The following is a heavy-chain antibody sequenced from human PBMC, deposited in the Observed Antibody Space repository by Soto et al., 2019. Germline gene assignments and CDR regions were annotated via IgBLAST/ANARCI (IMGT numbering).Heavy chain of an antibody. CDR2: ISYDGSKK. CDR1: GFTFSGYG. CDR3: AKAHYSSSPHYYGMDV. D-gene: IGHD6-6*01. J-gene: IGHJ6*02. Sequence: QVQLVESGGGVVQPGRSLRLSCAASGFTFSGYGIHWVRQAPGRGLEWVAVISYDGSKKYYADSVKGRFTISRDNSKNPRFLQMNSLRAEDTAVYYCAKAHYSSSPHYYGMDVWGQGTTVTVSS. V-gene: IGHV3-30*18.